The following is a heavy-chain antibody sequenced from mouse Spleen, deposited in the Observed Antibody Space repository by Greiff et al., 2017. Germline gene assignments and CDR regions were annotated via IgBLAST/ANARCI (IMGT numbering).Heavy chain of an antibody. CDR2: ISSGGSYT. Sequence: EVKLVESGGGLVKPGGSLKLSCAASGFTFSSYTMSWVRQTPEKRLEWVATISSGGSYTYYPDSVKGRFTISRDNAKNTLYLQMSSLKSEDTAMYYCTRVYDGYYCWYFDVWGEGTTVTVSS. D-gene: IGHD2-3*01. CDR3: TRVYDGYYCWYFDV. CDR1: GFTFSSYT. V-gene: IGHV5-6-4*01. J-gene: IGHJ1*01.